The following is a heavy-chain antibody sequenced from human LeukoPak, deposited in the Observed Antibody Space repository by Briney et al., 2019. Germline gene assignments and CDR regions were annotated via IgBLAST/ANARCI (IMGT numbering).Heavy chain of an antibody. J-gene: IGHJ4*02. CDR2: IKSKTDGGTT. V-gene: IGHV3-15*01. CDR3: TADWGAGTDTPGRD. D-gene: IGHD6-13*01. CDR1: GFTFSNAW. Sequence: GGSLRLSCAASGFTFSNAWMSWVRQAPGKGLEWVGRIKSKTDGGTTDYAAPVKGRFTISRDDSKNTLYLQMNSLKTEDTAVYYCTADWGAGTDTPGRDWGQGTLVTVSS.